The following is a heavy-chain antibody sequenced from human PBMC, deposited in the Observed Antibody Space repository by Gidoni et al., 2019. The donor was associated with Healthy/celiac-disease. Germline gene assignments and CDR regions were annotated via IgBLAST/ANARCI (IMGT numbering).Heavy chain of an antibody. CDR1: GFTFSSYS. D-gene: IGHD6-19*01. CDR3: ARVRGSGWYFDTKEKIRNGMDV. CDR2: ISSSSSYI. V-gene: IGHV3-21*01. J-gene: IGHJ6*02. Sequence: EVQLVESGGGLVKPGGSLRLSCAASGFTFSSYSMNWVRQAPGKGLEWVSSISSSSSYIYYADSVKGRFTISRDNAKNSLYLQMNSLRAEDTAVYYCARVRGSGWYFDTKEKIRNGMDVWGQGTTVTVSS.